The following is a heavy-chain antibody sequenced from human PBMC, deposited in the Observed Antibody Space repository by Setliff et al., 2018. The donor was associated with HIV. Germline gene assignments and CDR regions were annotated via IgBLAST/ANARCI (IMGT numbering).Heavy chain of an antibody. CDR3: ARDPIVFDY. J-gene: IGHJ4*02. V-gene: IGHV4-61*02. CDR2: IYTGGST. Sequence: SETLSLTCTVSGDSISSGSYYWSWIRQPAGKGLEWIGRIYTGGSTNYNPSLRGRVTISLDTSKNQFSLKLSSLTAADTAVYYCARDPIVFDYWGQGTLVTVSS. CDR1: GDSISSGSYY. D-gene: IGHD1-26*01.